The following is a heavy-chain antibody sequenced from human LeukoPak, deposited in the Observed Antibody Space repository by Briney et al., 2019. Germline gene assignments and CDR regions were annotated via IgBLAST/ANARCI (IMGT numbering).Heavy chain of an antibody. CDR2: ISYDGSKI. CDR1: GFTLSILG. CDR3: AKVSTALVYYYFGMDV. V-gene: IGHV3-30*18. J-gene: IGHJ6*02. Sequence: PGRSLRLSCAASGFTLSILGMHSVRQAPGKGPEWVATISYDGSKIYYEDSVKGRFTISRDKSKNMFHLQMNSLRPEDTAIYYCAKVSTALVYYYFGMDVWGQGTTVTVSS. D-gene: IGHD5-18*01.